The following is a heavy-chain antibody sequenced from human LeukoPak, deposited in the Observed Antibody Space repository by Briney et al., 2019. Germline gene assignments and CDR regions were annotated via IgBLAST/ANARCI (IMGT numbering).Heavy chain of an antibody. D-gene: IGHD3-22*01. Sequence: SGGSLRLSCAASGFTFSSYAMRWVRQAPGKGLEWVSDISGCGGSTYYADSVKGRFTISRDNSKNTLYLQMNSLRAEDTAVYYCAKDSYYDSSGYYLSWGQGTLVTVSS. CDR2: ISGCGGST. V-gene: IGHV3-23*01. CDR1: GFTFSSYA. J-gene: IGHJ4*02. CDR3: AKDSYYDSSGYYLS.